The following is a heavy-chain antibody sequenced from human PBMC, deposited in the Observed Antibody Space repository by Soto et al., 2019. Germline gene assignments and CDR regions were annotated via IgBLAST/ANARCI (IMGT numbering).Heavy chain of an antibody. J-gene: IGHJ1*01. CDR3: AREWSQEQWLARTYFQH. CDR2: INAGNGNT. Sequence: ASVKVSCKASGYTFTSYAMHWVRQAPGQRLEWMGWINAGNGNTKYSQKFQGRVTITRDTSASTAYMELSSLRSEDTAVYYCAREWSQEQWLARTYFQHWGQGTLVTVSS. CDR1: GYTFTSYA. D-gene: IGHD6-19*01. V-gene: IGHV1-3*01.